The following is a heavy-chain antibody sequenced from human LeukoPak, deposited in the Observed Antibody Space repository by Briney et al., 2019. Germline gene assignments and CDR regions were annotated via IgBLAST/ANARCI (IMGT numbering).Heavy chain of an antibody. CDR3: ARHTAAAGYYYYYMDV. CDR2: INHSGST. J-gene: IGHJ6*03. D-gene: IGHD6-13*01. Sequence: SETLSLTCAVYGGAFSGYYWSWIRQPPGKGLGWIGEINHSGSTNYNPSLKSRVTISVDTSKNQFSLKLSSVTAADTAVYYCARHTAAAGYYYYYMDVWGKGTTVTVSS. CDR1: GGAFSGYY. V-gene: IGHV4-34*01.